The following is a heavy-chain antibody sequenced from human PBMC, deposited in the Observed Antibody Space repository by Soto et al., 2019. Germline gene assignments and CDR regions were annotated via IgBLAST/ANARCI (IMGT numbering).Heavy chain of an antibody. CDR1: LFIVSADY. CDR2: IYSGGGT. D-gene: IGHD4-17*01. CDR3: ATRMTTAPY. Sequence: EVPLGQSGGGLVQPAGSLRLSCAASLFIVSADYMRWVRQAPGKGLEWVSLIYSGGGTDYAESVKGRFTISRDNSKNTLYLQMNSLKAEDTGIYYCATRMTTAPYWGQGTVVTVSS. V-gene: IGHV3-66*01. J-gene: IGHJ4*02.